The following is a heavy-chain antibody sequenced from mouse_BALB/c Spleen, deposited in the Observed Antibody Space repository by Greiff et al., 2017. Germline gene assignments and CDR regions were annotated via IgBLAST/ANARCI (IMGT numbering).Heavy chain of an antibody. V-gene: IGHV1-63*02. CDR1: GYTFTNYW. Sequence: VKLMESGAELVRPGTSVKISCKASGYTFTNYWLGWVKQRPGHGLEWIGDIYPGGGYTNYNEKFKGKATLTADTSSSTAYMQLSSLTSEDSAVYFCARRWYAMDYWGQGTSVTVSS. D-gene: IGHD1-1*02. CDR3: ARRWYAMDY. J-gene: IGHJ4*01. CDR2: IYPGGGYT.